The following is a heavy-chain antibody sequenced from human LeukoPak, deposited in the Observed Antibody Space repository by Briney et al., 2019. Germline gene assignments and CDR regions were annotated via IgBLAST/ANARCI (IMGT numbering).Heavy chain of an antibody. Sequence: SVKVSCKASGGTFSSYAISWVRQAPGQGLEWMGGIIPIFGTANYAQKFQGRVTITTDESTSTAYMELSSLRSEDTAVYYCARGANWKRVHKNWFDPWGQGTLVTVSS. D-gene: IGHD1-20*01. V-gene: IGHV1-69*05. CDR3: ARGANWKRVHKNWFDP. J-gene: IGHJ5*02. CDR2: IIPIFGTA. CDR1: GGTFSSYA.